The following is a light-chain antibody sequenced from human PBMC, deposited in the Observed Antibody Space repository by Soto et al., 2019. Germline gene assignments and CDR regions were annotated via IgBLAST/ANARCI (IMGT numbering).Light chain of an antibody. J-gene: IGKJ2*01. CDR2: WAS. CDR1: QSVLNSSNNKSY. Sequence: DIVMTQSPDSLAVSLGERATINSKSSQSVLNSSNNKSYSAWYQQKPGQPPKLLIYWASTRQSGVPDRFSGSGSGTDFTLTISSLQAEDVAVYHCQQYYSLPYTFGQGTKLEIK. V-gene: IGKV4-1*01. CDR3: QQYYSLPYT.